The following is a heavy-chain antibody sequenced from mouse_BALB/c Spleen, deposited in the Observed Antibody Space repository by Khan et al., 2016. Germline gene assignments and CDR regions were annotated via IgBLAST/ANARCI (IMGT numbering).Heavy chain of an antibody. Sequence: QVQLQQSGAELAKPGASVKMSCKASGYTFTSYWMHWVKQRPGQGLEWIGYINPSNGYTEYNQKFKDKATLTADKSSSTAYMQLSSLTSEDSAVXYYSSVANWFYAFVYWGQGTSVPVSS. J-gene: IGHJ4*01. CDR3: SSVANWFYAFVY. CDR2: INPSNGYT. CDR1: GYTFTSYW. V-gene: IGHV1-7*01. D-gene: IGHD4-1*01.